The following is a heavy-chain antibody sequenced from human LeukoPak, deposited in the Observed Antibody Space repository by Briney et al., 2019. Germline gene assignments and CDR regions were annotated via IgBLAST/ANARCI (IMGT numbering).Heavy chain of an antibody. D-gene: IGHD1-1*01. CDR2: TYYRSKWYN. V-gene: IGHV6-1*01. J-gene: IGHJ6*03. CDR1: GDSVSSNSAA. Sequence: SQTLSLTCAISGDSVSSNSAAWNWIRQSPSRGLEWLGRTYYRSKWYNDYAVSVKSRITINPDTSKNQFSLQLNSVTPEDTAVYYCARRGAGRVERPSNYYYYYMDVWGKGTTVTVSS. CDR3: ARRGAGRVERPSNYYYYYMDV.